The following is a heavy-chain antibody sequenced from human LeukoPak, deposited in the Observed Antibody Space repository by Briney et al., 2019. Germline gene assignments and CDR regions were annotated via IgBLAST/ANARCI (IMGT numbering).Heavy chain of an antibody. CDR2: ISSSSSYI. V-gene: IGHV3-21*01. CDR3: VRDYENLTGSKTRFHY. J-gene: IGHJ4*02. Sequence: GGSLRLSCAASGITFSRYSMNWVRQAPGKGLEWVSCISSSSSYIYYANSVKGRFTISRDNAKNSLYLQMNNLRAEDTAVYYCVRDYENLTGSKTRFHYWGQGTLVTVSS. CDR1: GITFSRYS. D-gene: IGHD3-9*01.